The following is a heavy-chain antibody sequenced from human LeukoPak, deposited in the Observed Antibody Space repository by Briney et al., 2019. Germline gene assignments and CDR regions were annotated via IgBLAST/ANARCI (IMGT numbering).Heavy chain of an antibody. CDR2: IRYDGSNK. CDR3: AKDGDFWSGYYCRRLYFDY. CDR1: GFTFSSYG. Sequence: GGSLRLSCAASGFTFSSYGMHWLRQAPGKGLEWVAFIRYDGSNKYYTDSVKGLFPISRDKSKNTLYLEMNSLRAEDTGVYYCAKDGDFWSGYYCRRLYFDYWGQGTLVTVSS. V-gene: IGHV3-30*02. J-gene: IGHJ4*02. D-gene: IGHD3-3*01.